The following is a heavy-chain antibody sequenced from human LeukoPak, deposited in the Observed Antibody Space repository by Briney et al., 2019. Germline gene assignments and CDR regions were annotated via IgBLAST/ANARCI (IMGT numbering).Heavy chain of an antibody. Sequence: ASVKVSCKASGYTFTSYGISWVRQAPGQGLEWMGWISAYNGNTNYAQKLQGRVTMTTDTSTSTAYMELRSLISDDTAVYYCARDHQGTYFDFWSGSKANNYYYMDVWGKGTTVTVSS. J-gene: IGHJ6*03. CDR3: ARDHQGTYFDFWSGSKANNYYYMDV. CDR1: GYTFTSYG. D-gene: IGHD3-3*01. CDR2: ISAYNGNT. V-gene: IGHV1-18*01.